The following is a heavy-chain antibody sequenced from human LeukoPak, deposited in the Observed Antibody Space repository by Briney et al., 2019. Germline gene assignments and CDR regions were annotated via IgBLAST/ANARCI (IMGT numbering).Heavy chain of an antibody. V-gene: IGHV3-21*01. J-gene: IGHJ3*02. Sequence: GGSLRLSCAASGFTFSTYSMNWVRQAPGKGLEWASSISTSSSYMHYADSVKGRFTISRDNAKNSLYLQMNSLRAEDTAVYYCARDFPRDNDAFDIWGQGTMVTVSS. CDR2: ISTSSSYM. CDR1: GFTFSTYS. CDR3: ARDFPRDNDAFDI.